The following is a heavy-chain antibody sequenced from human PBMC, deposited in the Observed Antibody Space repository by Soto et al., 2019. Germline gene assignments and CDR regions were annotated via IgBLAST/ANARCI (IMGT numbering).Heavy chain of an antibody. CDR3: ARLGGDFVGWFDP. CDR1: GGSISSSSYY. V-gene: IGHV4-39*01. J-gene: IGHJ5*02. Sequence: SETLSLTCTVSGGSISSSSYYWGWIRQPPGKGLEWIGSIYYSGSTYYNPSLKSRVTISVDTSKNQFSLKLSSVTAADTAVYYCARLGGDFVGWFDPWGQGTLVTVSS. D-gene: IGHD4-17*01. CDR2: IYYSGST.